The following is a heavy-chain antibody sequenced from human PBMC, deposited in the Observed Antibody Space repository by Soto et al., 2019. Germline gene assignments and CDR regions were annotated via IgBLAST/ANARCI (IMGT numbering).Heavy chain of an antibody. D-gene: IGHD2-15*01. CDR3: ARDKKRQAVVVAATSYYYDGMDV. Sequence: ASVKVSCKASGYTLTSYYMHWVRQAPGQGLEWMGIINPSGGSTSYAQKFQGRVTMTRDTSTSTVYMELSSLRSEDTAVYYCARDKKRQAVVVAATSYYYDGMDVWGQGTTVTVSS. V-gene: IGHV1-46*01. CDR1: GYTLTSYY. CDR2: INPSGGST. J-gene: IGHJ6*02.